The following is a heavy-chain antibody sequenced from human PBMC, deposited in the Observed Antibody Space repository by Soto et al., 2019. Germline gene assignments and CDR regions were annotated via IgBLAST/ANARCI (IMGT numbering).Heavy chain of an antibody. CDR3: ARVVGYYYDSSRDAFDI. D-gene: IGHD3-22*01. J-gene: IGHJ3*02. Sequence: GASVKVSCKASGYTFTSYGISWVRQAPGQGLEWMGWISAHNGNTNYAQKLQGRVTMTTDTSTSTAYMELRSLRSDDTAVYYCARVVGYYYDSSRDAFDIWGQGTMVTVSS. CDR2: ISAHNGNT. CDR1: GYTFTSYG. V-gene: IGHV1-18*04.